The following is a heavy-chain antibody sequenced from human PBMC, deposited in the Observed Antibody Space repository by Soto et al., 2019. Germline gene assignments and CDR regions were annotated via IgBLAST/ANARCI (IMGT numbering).Heavy chain of an antibody. CDR2: ISHSGIT. CDR1: GDSISRSHW. J-gene: IGHJ4*02. D-gene: IGHD3-22*01. V-gene: IGHV4-4*02. CDR3: ARVRYDRSGFDH. Sequence: QVQLQESGPGLVRPSGALSVTCAVSGDSISRSHWSSWVRQSPGKGLEWIGEISHSGITNYNPSLKSRVTISGDKSKNQLSLKLTSVTAADTAVYYCARVRYDRSGFDHWGQGTLVSVSS.